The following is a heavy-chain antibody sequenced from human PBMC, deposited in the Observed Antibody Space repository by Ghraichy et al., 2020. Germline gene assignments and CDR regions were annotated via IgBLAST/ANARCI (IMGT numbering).Heavy chain of an antibody. D-gene: IGHD3-10*01. Sequence: GGSLRLSCAASGFTFDDSAMHWVRHAPGKGLEWVSLISGDGGSTYYADSVKGRFTISRDNSKNSLYLQMNSLRTEDTALYYCAKDLNYYGSGSYYPFDYWGQGTLVTVSS. V-gene: IGHV3-43*02. CDR3: AKDLNYYGSGSYYPFDY. J-gene: IGHJ4*02. CDR2: ISGDGGST. CDR1: GFTFDDSA.